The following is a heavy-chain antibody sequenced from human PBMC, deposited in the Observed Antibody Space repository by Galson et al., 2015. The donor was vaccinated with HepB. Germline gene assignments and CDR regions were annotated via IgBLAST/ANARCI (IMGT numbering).Heavy chain of an antibody. CDR2: ISYDGSNK. V-gene: IGHV3-30-3*01. Sequence: SLRLSCAASGFTFSSYAMHWVRQAPGKGLGWVAVISYDGSNKYYADSVKGRFTISRDNSKNTLYLQMNSLRAEDTAVYYCAREGGSSSWYYFDYWGQGTLVTVSS. CDR1: GFTFSSYA. D-gene: IGHD6-13*01. J-gene: IGHJ4*02. CDR3: AREGGSSSWYYFDY.